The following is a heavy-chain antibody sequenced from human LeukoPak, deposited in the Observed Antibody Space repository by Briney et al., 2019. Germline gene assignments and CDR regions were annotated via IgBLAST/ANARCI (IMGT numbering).Heavy chain of an antibody. D-gene: IGHD2/OR15-2a*01. CDR2: INHSGST. Sequence: SETLSLTCAVYGGSFSGYYWSWIRQPPGKGLEWIGEINHSGSTNYNPSLKSRVTISVDTSKNQFSLKLSSVTAADTAACYCARVIAIPRWFDPWGQGTLVTVSS. V-gene: IGHV4-34*01. CDR3: ARVIAIPRWFDP. J-gene: IGHJ5*02. CDR1: GGSFSGYY.